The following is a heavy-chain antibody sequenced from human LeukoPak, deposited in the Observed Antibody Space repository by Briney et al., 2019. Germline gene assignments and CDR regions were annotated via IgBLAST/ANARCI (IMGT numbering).Heavy chain of an antibody. CDR3: ARGNVLRFLEWLPTPYYFDY. CDR2: IIPIFGTA. Sequence: ASVKVSCKASGGTFSSYAISWVRQAPGQGLEWMGGIIPIFGTANYAQKSQGRVTITTDESTSTAYMELSSLRSEDTAVYYCARGNVLRFLEWLPTPYYFDYWGQGTLVTVSS. J-gene: IGHJ4*02. D-gene: IGHD3-3*01. V-gene: IGHV1-69*05. CDR1: GGTFSSYA.